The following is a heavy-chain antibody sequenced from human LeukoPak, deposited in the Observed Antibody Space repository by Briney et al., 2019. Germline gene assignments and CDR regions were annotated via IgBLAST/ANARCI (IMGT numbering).Heavy chain of an antibody. CDR1: GFTFSWYS. CDR2: ISSSSRDI. D-gene: IGHD1-26*01. V-gene: IGHV3-21*01. J-gene: IGHJ4*02. CDR3: ARGGTFFDY. Sequence: PGGSLRLSCAVSGFTFSWYSMNWVRQAPGKGLEWVSFISSSSRDIDYADSVKGRFTISRDNAKNSLYLQMNSLRAEDTAVYYCARGGTFFDYWGQGTLVTVSS.